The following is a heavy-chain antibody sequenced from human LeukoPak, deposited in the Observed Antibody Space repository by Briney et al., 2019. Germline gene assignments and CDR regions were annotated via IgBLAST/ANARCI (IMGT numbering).Heavy chain of an antibody. D-gene: IGHD3-22*01. V-gene: IGHV4-59*01. CDR3: ARLSNYYDSSGIDY. CDR2: IYYSGST. J-gene: IGHJ4*02. Sequence: SETLSLTCTVSGVSISSYYWSWIRQPPGKGLEWIGYIYYSGSTNYNPSLKSRVTISADMSKNQFSLKLSSVTAADTAVYYCARLSNYYDSSGIDYWGQGTLVTVSS. CDR1: GVSISSYY.